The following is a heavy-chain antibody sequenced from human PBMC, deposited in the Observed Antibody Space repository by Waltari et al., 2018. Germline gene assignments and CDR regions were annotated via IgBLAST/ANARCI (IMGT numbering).Heavy chain of an antibody. J-gene: IGHJ3*02. V-gene: IGHV1-2*02. CDR2: INPNSGGT. CDR1: GYTFTDDY. CDR3: AREGEDYYYDASADGFDI. D-gene: IGHD3-22*01. Sequence: QVQLVQSGAEVKKPGASVKVSCKASGYTFTDDYIHWVRQAPGQGLEWMGWINPNSGGTNDAQKFQGRVNMTSDTSIATAYMELSRLGSDDTAVYYCAREGEDYYYDASADGFDIWGQGTMVTVSS.